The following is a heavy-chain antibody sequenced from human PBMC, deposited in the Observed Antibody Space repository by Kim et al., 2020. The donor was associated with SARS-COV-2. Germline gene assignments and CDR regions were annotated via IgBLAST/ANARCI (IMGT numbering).Heavy chain of an antibody. CDR2: INHSGST. D-gene: IGHD3-16*01. CDR3: ARGPPYDYVWGSPRSGRF. CDR1: GGSFSGYY. V-gene: IGHV4-34*01. Sequence: SETLSLTCAVYGGSFSGYYWSWIRQPPGKGLEWIGEINHSGSTNYNPSLKSRVTISVDTSKNQFSLKLSSVTAADTAVYYCARGPPYDYVWGSPRSGRF. J-gene: IGHJ5*01.